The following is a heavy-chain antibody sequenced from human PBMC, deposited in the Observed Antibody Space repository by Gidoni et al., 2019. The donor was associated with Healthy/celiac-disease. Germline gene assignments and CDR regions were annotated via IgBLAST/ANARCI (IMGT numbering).Heavy chain of an antibody. V-gene: IGHV3-7*03. CDR3: AREGGWYVDY. J-gene: IGHJ4*02. CDR1: GFTFSSYW. CDR2: IKQDGSDK. Sequence: EVQLVESGGGLVQPGGSRRLSCAASGFTFSSYWMSWVRQAPGKGLGWVANIKQDGSDKYSVDSVKGRFTISRDNAKNSLYLQMNSLRAEDTAVYYCAREGGWYVDYWGQGTLVTVSS. D-gene: IGHD6-19*01.